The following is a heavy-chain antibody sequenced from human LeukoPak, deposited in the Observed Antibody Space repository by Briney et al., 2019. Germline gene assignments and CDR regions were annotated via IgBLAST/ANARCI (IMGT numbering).Heavy chain of an antibody. J-gene: IGHJ4*02. V-gene: IGHV1-2*02. CDR2: INPNCGGT. Sequence: EASVKVSCQHSGYTFTGYYLHWVRQAPGQGLEWMGWINPNCGGTNYAQNFQGRVTLTRDTSISTAYMEVSRLRSDDTAVYYCAREDSSGYDYWGQGTLVTVSS. CDR1: GYTFTGYY. D-gene: IGHD3-22*01. CDR3: AREDSSGYDY.